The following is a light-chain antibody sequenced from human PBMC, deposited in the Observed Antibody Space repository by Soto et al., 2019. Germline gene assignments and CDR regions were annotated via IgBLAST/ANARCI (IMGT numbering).Light chain of an antibody. Sequence: EIVMTQSPATLSVSPGERATLSCRASQSVSSNLAWYQQKPGQAPRLLIYGASTRATGIPARFSGSGSGTEFTLTVSSLQSEDFAVYYCQQYNNLPLTFGGGTKVETK. CDR3: QQYNNLPLT. CDR2: GAS. J-gene: IGKJ4*01. V-gene: IGKV3-15*01. CDR1: QSVSSN.